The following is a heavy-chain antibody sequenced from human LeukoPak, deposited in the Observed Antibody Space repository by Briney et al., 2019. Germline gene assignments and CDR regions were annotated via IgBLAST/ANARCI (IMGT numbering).Heavy chain of an antibody. Sequence: ASVKVSCKASGYTFTGYYMHWVRQAPGQGLEWMGWINPNSGGTNYAQKFQGRVTMTRDTSISTAYMELSRLRSDDTAVYYCALITFGGVIGKLMAFDIWGQGTMVTVSS. D-gene: IGHD3-16*02. J-gene: IGHJ3*02. CDR2: INPNSGGT. CDR1: GYTFTGYY. V-gene: IGHV1-2*02. CDR3: ALITFGGVIGKLMAFDI.